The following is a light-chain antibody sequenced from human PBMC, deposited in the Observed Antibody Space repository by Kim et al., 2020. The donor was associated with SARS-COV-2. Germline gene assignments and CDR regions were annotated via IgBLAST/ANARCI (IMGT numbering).Light chain of an antibody. Sequence: QSALTQPASVSGSPGQSITISCTGTSSAFDNYNYVSWYQQHPGKAPKLLIYDVSYRPSGVSNRFSGSKSGNTASLTISGLQTEDEADYYCSSFTSKSTVIIGGGTQLTVL. CDR2: DVS. V-gene: IGLV2-14*03. CDR3: SSFTSKSTVI. J-gene: IGLJ2*01. CDR1: SSAFDNYNY.